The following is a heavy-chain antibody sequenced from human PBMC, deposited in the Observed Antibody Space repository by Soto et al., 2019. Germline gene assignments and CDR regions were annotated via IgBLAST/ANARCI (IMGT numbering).Heavy chain of an antibody. CDR2: IYYTGST. D-gene: IGHD2-15*01. J-gene: IGHJ6*02. V-gene: IGHV4-39*01. Sequence: PSETLSLTCTVSGGSIGSSSYYWGWIRQPPGKGLEWIGSIYYTGSTHYNPSLKSRVDISVDRSKNQFSLKLHSVTAADTAVYFCAKPHSDLSYAKDIWAQGATVTVYS. CDR1: GGSIGSSSYY. CDR3: AKPHSDLSYAKDI.